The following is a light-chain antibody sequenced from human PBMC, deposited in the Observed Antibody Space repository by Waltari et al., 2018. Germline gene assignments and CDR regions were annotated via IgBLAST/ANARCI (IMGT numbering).Light chain of an antibody. V-gene: IGLV2-8*01. J-gene: IGLJ2*01. CDR1: SSDVGGYNF. Sequence: QSALTQPPSASGSPGQSVTISCTGTSSDVGGYNFVSWYQQHPGKAPKLMIYEVSKRPSGVPDRFSGSKSGNTASLTVSGLQPEDEADYYCSSYAGNHVVFGGGTKFTVL. CDR2: EVS. CDR3: SSYAGNHVV.